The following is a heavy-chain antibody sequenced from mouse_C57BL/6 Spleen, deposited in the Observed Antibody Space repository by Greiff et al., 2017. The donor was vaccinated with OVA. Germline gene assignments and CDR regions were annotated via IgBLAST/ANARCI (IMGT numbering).Heavy chain of an antibody. CDR2: ISSGSSTI. J-gene: IGHJ1*03. CDR1: GFTFSDYG. D-gene: IGHD1-3*01. Sequence: EVKVVESGGGLVKPGGSLKLSCAASGFTFSDYGMHWVRQAPEKGLEWVAYISSGSSTIYYADTVKGRFTISRDNAKNTLFLQMTSLRYEDSAMYYCARGIRYFDVWGTGTTVTVSS. V-gene: IGHV5-17*01. CDR3: ARGIRYFDV.